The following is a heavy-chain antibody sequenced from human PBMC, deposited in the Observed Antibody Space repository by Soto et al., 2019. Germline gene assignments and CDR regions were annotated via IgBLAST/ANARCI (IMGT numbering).Heavy chain of an antibody. CDR3: AKDLITMVRGVGPYYFDY. CDR1: GFTFSSYA. J-gene: IGHJ4*02. CDR2: ISGSGGST. D-gene: IGHD3-10*01. V-gene: IGHV3-23*01. Sequence: GALRLSCAASGFTFSSYAMSWVRQAPGKGLGWVSAISGSGGSTYYADSVKGRFTISRDNSKNTLYLQMNSLRAEDTAVYYCAKDLITMVRGVGPYYFDYWGQGTLVTVSS.